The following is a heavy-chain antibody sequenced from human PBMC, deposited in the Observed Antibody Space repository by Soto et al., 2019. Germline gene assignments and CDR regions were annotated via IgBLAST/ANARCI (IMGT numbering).Heavy chain of an antibody. Sequence: ASVKVSCKASGYTFTSYGISWVRQAPGQGLEWMGWISAYNGNTNYAQKLQGRVTMTTDTSTSTAYMELRSLRSDDTAVYYCARVGEIPVVVAANNEPYFDYWGQGTLVTVSS. J-gene: IGHJ4*02. CDR3: ARVGEIPVVVAANNEPYFDY. CDR2: ISAYNGNT. V-gene: IGHV1-18*01. CDR1: GYTFTSYG. D-gene: IGHD2-15*01.